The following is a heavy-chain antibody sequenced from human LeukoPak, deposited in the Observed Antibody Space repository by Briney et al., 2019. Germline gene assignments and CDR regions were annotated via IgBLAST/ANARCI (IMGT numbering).Heavy chain of an antibody. CDR2: IYSSGST. D-gene: IGHD1-26*01. J-gene: IGHJ4*02. CDR3: ARDRGGSYDTRALDY. CDR1: GGSISSYY. Sequence: SETLSLTCTVSGGSISSYYWSWIRQPAGKGLEWIGRIYSSGSTNYNPSLKSRVTMSVDKSKSQFSLNLTSVTAADTAVYYCARDRGGSYDTRALDYWGQGALVTASS. V-gene: IGHV4-4*07.